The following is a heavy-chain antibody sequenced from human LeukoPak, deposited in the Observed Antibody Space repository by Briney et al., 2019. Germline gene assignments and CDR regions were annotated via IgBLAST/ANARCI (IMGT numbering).Heavy chain of an antibody. Sequence: GGSLRLSCAASGFTFSSYAMHWVRQAPGKGLEWVAVISYDGSNKYYADSVKGRFTISRDNSKNTLYLQMNSLRAEDTAVYYCARVYGSSGYYPNWFDPWGQGTLVTVSS. J-gene: IGHJ5*02. CDR1: GFTFSSYA. CDR3: ARVYGSSGYYPNWFDP. V-gene: IGHV3-30*01. D-gene: IGHD3-22*01. CDR2: ISYDGSNK.